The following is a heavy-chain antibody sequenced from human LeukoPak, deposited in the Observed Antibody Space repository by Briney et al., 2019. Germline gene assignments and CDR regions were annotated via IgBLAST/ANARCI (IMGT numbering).Heavy chain of an antibody. D-gene: IGHD2-2*02. CDR2: IIPIFGTA. J-gene: IGHJ5*02. CDR1: GGTFSTYG. Sequence: ASVKVSCKASGGTFSTYGITWVRQAPGQGLEWMGGIIPIFGTANYAQKFQGRVTITADESTSTAYMELSSLRSEDTAVYYCARAGDLNIVVVPAAIGWFDPWGQGTLVTVSS. CDR3: ARAGDLNIVVVPAAIGWFDP. V-gene: IGHV1-69*13.